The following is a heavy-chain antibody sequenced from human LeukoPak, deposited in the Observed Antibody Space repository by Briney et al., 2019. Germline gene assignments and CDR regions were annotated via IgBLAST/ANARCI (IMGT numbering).Heavy chain of an antibody. CDR3: ARVRLPGYCSSTSCETTFDY. J-gene: IGHJ4*02. D-gene: IGHD2-2*01. V-gene: IGHV4-30-2*01. Sequence: SETLSLTCTVSGGSISSGGYYWSWIRQPPGKGLEWIGYIYHSGSTYYNPSLKSRVTISVDRSKNQFSLKLSSVTAADTAVYYCARVRLPGYCSSTSCETTFDYWGQGTLVTVSS. CDR2: IYHSGST. CDR1: GGSISSGGYY.